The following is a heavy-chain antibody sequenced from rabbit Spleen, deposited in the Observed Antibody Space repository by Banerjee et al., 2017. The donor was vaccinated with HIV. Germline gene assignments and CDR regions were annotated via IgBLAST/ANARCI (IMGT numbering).Heavy chain of an antibody. CDR1: GFDFSTYS. D-gene: IGHD6-1*01. J-gene: IGHJ4*01. V-gene: IGHV1S7*01. CDR3: VREAGYGGYGDANL. CDR2: IVPIFGVT. Sequence: QSLEESGGDLVKPEGSLTLSCKASGFDFSTYSMSWVRQAPGKGLEWIGYIVPIFGVTYYANWVNGRFTISSHNAQNTLYLQLNSLTAADTATYFCVREAGYGGYGDANLWGQGTLVTVS.